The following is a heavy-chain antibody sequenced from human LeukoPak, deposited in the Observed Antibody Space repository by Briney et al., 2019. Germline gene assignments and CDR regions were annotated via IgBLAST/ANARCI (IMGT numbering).Heavy chain of an antibody. D-gene: IGHD3-10*01. CDR3: ARDKKSGESSEIDY. CDR1: GFTFSNYW. Sequence: GGSLRLSCAASGFTFSNYWVHWVRQAPGKGLVWVSRINRDGSTTKHADSVKGRFTVSRDNAKNTLNLQMNSLRAEDTAVYYCARDKKSGESSEIDYWGQGTLVTVSS. CDR2: INRDGSTT. V-gene: IGHV3-74*03. J-gene: IGHJ4*02.